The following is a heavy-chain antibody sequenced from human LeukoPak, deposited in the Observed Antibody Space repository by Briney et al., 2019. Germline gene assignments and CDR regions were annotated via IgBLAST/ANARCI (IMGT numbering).Heavy chain of an antibody. CDR2: IYYSGST. J-gene: IGHJ4*02. CDR1: GGSISSGGYY. V-gene: IGHV4-31*03. CDR3: ARVVATIKLVDY. D-gene: IGHD5-12*01. Sequence: SETLSLTCTVSGGSISSGGYYWSWVRQHPGKGLEWIGYIYYSGSTYYNPSLKSRVTISVDTSKNQFPLKLSSVTAADTAVYYCARVVATIKLVDYWGQGTLVTVSS.